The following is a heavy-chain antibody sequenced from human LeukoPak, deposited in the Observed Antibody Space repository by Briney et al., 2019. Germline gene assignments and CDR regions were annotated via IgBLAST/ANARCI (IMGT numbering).Heavy chain of an antibody. J-gene: IGHJ4*02. CDR2: IGPNGAST. D-gene: IGHD3-9*01. CDR1: GFTFSSYV. V-gene: IGHV3-64D*06. Sequence: GGSLRLSCAASGFTFSSYVMSWVRQAPGKGLEYVSSIGPNGASTLYADSVKGRFTISRDNSKNALYLQLTSLRLEDTALYYCVKDLTGTWSFDYWGQGTLATVSS. CDR3: VKDLTGTWSFDY.